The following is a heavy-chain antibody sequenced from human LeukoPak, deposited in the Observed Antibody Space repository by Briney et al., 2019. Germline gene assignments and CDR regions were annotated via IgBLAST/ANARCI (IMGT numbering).Heavy chain of an antibody. CDR3: ARDLDYDSSGFDY. CDR1: GFTFSSYS. CDR2: ISSSSSYI. V-gene: IGHV3-21*01. D-gene: IGHD3-22*01. J-gene: IGHJ4*02. Sequence: GGSLRLSCAASGFTFSSYSMNWVRQPPGKGLEWVSSISSSSSYIYYADSVKGRFTISRDNAKNSLYLQMNSLRAEDTAVYYCARDLDYDSSGFDYWGQGTLVTVSS.